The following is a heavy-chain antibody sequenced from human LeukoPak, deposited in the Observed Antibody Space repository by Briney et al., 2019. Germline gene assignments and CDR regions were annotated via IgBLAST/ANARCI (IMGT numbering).Heavy chain of an antibody. CDR3: ATGLLGGSSWYVSWFDP. J-gene: IGHJ5*02. CDR1: GGSISSSSYY. CDR2: IYYSGST. V-gene: IGHV4-39*07. Sequence: PSETLSLTCTVSGGSISSSSYYWGWIRQPPGKGLEWIGSIYYSGSTYYNPSLKSRVTISVDTSKNQFSLKLSSVTAADTAVYYCATGLLGGSSWYVSWFDPWGQGTLVTVSS. D-gene: IGHD6-13*01.